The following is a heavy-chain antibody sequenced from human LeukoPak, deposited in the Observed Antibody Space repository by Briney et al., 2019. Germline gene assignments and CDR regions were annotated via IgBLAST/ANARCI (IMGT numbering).Heavy chain of an antibody. D-gene: IGHD3-10*01. Sequence: SLSLSCAASGFTVSSNYMRWVRQSPGKGLSWDSVIYSGGSTYYAVSVKGRFTISRDNSKNTLYLQMNSLRAEDTAVYYCASGSGSYRTPYYYMDVWGTGTTVTVS. CDR1: GFTVSSNY. V-gene: IGHV3-53*01. CDR3: ASGSGSYRTPYYYMDV. CDR2: IYSGGST. J-gene: IGHJ6*03.